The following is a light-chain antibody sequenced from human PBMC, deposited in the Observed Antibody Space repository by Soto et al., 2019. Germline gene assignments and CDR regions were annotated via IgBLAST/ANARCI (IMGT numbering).Light chain of an antibody. V-gene: IGKV3-11*01. CDR1: QSVDSH. CDR2: GAS. J-gene: IGKJ5*01. CDR3: QQRTDSPIT. Sequence: EIVLTQSPATLSLSPGERATLSCRASQSVDSHLVWYQQKPGQAPRLLIFGASNRATGIPARFSGSGAGTDCTLASSRREHADVPPYYGQQRTDSPITYGEGTRLEIK.